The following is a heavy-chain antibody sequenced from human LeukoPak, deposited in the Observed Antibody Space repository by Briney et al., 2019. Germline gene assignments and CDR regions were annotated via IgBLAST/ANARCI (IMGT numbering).Heavy chain of an antibody. J-gene: IGHJ4*02. CDR1: GFPFSSYW. CDR3: AKHKENYGDSCLDDY. Sequence: GGSLRLSCVASGFPFSSYWMTWVRQAPGKGLEWVANIKQDGSKKSYVDSVKGRFTISRDNSKSTLFVQMISLRAEDTAVYYCAKHKENYGDSCLDDYWGQGTLVTVSS. CDR2: IKQDGSKK. V-gene: IGHV3-7*03. D-gene: IGHD4-17*01.